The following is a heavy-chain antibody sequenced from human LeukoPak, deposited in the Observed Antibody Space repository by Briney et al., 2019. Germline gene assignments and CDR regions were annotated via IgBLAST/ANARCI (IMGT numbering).Heavy chain of an antibody. Sequence: ASVKVSCKASRYTFTGYYMHWVRQAPGQGLEWMGWINPNSGGTNYAQKFQGRVTMTRDTSISTAYMELSRLRSDDTAVYYCARGSDYYGSGSYFPYNWFDPWGQGTLVTVSS. CDR2: INPNSGGT. CDR3: ARGSDYYGSGSYFPYNWFDP. V-gene: IGHV1-2*02. J-gene: IGHJ5*02. D-gene: IGHD3-10*01. CDR1: RYTFTGYY.